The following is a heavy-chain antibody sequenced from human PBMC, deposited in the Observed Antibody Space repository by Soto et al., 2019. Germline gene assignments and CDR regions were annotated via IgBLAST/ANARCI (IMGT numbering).Heavy chain of an antibody. V-gene: IGHV3-23*01. Sequence: PGGSLRLSCAASGFTFSSYAMSWVRQAPGKGLEWVSAISGSGGSTYYADSVKGRFTISRDNSKNTLYLQMNSLRAEDTAVYYCAKTGYYGSEPYYYYMDVWGKGTTVTVSS. CDR1: GFTFSSYA. CDR2: ISGSGGST. D-gene: IGHD3-10*01. J-gene: IGHJ6*03. CDR3: AKTGYYGSEPYYYYMDV.